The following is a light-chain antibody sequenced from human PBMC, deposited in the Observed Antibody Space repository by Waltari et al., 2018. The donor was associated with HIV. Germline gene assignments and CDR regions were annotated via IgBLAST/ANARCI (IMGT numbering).Light chain of an antibody. CDR1: TSHIGTNY. Sequence: QSVFTPPPSISSAPGQTVTISCSGSTSHIGTNYVSCYQQLPGTAPKVLIYENNKRPAGIPDRFSGSKSGTSATLGITGLQPGDEADYYCGTWDSSLSAVFGGGTKLTVL. J-gene: IGLJ2*01. V-gene: IGLV1-51*01. CDR2: ENN. CDR3: GTWDSSLSAV.